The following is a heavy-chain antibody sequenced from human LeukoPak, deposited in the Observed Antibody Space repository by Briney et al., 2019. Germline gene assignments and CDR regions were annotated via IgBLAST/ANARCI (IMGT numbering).Heavy chain of an antibody. D-gene: IGHD1-26*01. CDR3: ARDIQWELPSAAGFWFDT. Sequence: ASVKVSCKASGYTFTSYGISWVRQAPGQGLEWMGWISAYNGNTNYAQKLQGRVTMTTDTSTSTAYMELRSLRSDDTAVYYCARDIQWELPSAAGFWFDTWGQGTLVTVSS. CDR2: ISAYNGNT. V-gene: IGHV1-18*01. J-gene: IGHJ5*02. CDR1: GYTFTSYG.